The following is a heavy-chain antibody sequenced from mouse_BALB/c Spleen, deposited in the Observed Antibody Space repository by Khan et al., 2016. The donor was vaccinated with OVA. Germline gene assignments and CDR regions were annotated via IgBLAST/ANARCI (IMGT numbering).Heavy chain of an antibody. CDR3: ARIKGGDFDY. CDR2: ISYSGNT. V-gene: IGHV3-2*02. CDR1: GYSITRDYA. Sequence: VQLKESGPGLVKPSQSLSLTCTVTGYSITRDYAWNWIRQFPGNNLAWMGYISYSGNTKYTPSLKSRISITRDTSKNQFFLQLNSVTIEDTATYYCARIKGGDFDYWGQGTTLTVSS. J-gene: IGHJ2*01.